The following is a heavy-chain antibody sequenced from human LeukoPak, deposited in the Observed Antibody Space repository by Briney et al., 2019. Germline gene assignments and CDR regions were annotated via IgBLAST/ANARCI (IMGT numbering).Heavy chain of an antibody. CDR2: IRGGSSGST. J-gene: IGHJ4*02. Sequence: GGSLRLSCAASGFTLSSYAMSWVRQAPGKGLEWLSVIRGGSSGSTYHADSVTGRLTVSRDDSKNTVDLQMNNLQVDATAIYSCPKDHANTHVVTNWGQGILVSVSS. V-gene: IGHV3-23*01. D-gene: IGHD2-21*02. CDR1: GFTLSSYA. CDR3: PKDHANTHVVTN.